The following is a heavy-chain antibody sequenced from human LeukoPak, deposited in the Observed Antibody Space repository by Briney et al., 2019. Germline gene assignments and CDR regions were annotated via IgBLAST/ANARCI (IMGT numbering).Heavy chain of an antibody. CDR1: GFTVSSNY. D-gene: IGHD1-26*01. CDR2: IYSGGST. Sequence: GGSLRLSCAASGFTVSSNYMSWVRQAPGKGLEWVSVIYSGGSTNYADSVKGRFTISRDNSKNTLYLQMNSLRAEDTAVYYCAKGGTIVGATIDYWGQGTLVTVSS. J-gene: IGHJ4*02. CDR3: AKGGTIVGATIDY. V-gene: IGHV3-53*01.